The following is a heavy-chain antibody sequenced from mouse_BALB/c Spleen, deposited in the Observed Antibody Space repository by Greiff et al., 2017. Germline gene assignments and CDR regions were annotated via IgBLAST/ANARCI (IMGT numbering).Heavy chain of an antibody. CDR2: ISYDGSN. J-gene: IGHJ4*01. V-gene: IGHV3-6*02. Sequence: EVQRVESGPGLVKPSQSLSLTCSVTGYSITSGYYWNWIRQFPGNKLEWMGYISYDGSNNYNPSLKNRISITRDTSKNQFFLKLNSVTTEDTATYYCASYGYDVYYAMDYWGQGTSVTVSS. CDR3: ASYGYDVYYAMDY. D-gene: IGHD2-2*01. CDR1: GYSITSGYY.